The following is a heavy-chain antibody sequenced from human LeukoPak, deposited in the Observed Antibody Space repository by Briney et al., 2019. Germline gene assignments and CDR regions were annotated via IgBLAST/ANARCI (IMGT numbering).Heavy chain of an antibody. Sequence: PGGSLRLSCAASGFTFDDYAMNWVRQAPGKGLEWVSLISGDGGSTYYADSVKGRFTISRDNSKNSLYLQMNSLRTEDTALYYCAKDKTGGSYQYYFDYWGQGTLVTVSS. J-gene: IGHJ4*02. D-gene: IGHD1-26*01. V-gene: IGHV3-43*02. CDR3: AKDKTGGSYQYYFDY. CDR2: ISGDGGST. CDR1: GFTFDDYA.